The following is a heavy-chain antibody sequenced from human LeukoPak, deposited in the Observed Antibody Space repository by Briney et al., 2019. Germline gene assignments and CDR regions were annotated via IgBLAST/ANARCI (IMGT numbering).Heavy chain of an antibody. D-gene: IGHD3-22*01. CDR1: GFTFSSYA. CDR3: AKDLEVVVITPHPFFDY. CDR2: ISGSGGST. Sequence: GGSLRLSCAASGFTFSSYAMSWVRQAPGKGLEWVSAISGSGGSTYYADSVKGRFTISRDNSKNTLYLQMNSLRAEDTAVYYCAKDLEVVVITPHPFFDYWGQGTLVTVSS. V-gene: IGHV3-23*01. J-gene: IGHJ4*02.